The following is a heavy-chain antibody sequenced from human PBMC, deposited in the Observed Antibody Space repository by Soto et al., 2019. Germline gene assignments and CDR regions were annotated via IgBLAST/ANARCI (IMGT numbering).Heavy chain of an antibody. CDR3: ARGFSAGKCSPPGF. CDR1: AFTFTRFA. CDR2: ISGRGGST. D-gene: IGHD6-13*01. V-gene: IGHV3-23*01. Sequence: PCGSLRLSCAPSAFTFTRFAMSSVRQAGGKGLDWGSAISGRGGSTYSADSVKGRFTISRDNSKNTLYLQMSSLRAEDTAVYYGARGFSAGKCSPPGFWGQLPLVTVAS. J-gene: IGHJ4*02.